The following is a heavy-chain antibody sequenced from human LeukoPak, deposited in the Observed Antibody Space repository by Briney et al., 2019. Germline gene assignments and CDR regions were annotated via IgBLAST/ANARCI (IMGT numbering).Heavy chain of an antibody. CDR1: GYTFTGFY. Sequence: ASVKVSCKTSGYTFTGFYTHWVRQAPGQGLEWMGRVDPRNGVTIYAQMFQGRVTMTRDTSISTAYIEMSTLTSDDTALYYCARDAGDGSGSYDYWGQGTLVSVSS. J-gene: IGHJ4*02. CDR3: ARDAGDGSGSYDY. CDR2: VDPRNGVT. D-gene: IGHD3-10*01. V-gene: IGHV1-2*06.